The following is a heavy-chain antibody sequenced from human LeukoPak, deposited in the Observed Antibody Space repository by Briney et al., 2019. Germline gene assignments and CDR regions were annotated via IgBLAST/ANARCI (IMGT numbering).Heavy chain of an antibody. CDR3: ARQAPGYSYGYVY. CDR2: IYYSGDT. V-gene: IGHV4-39*01. D-gene: IGHD5-18*01. J-gene: IGHJ4*02. CDR1: GGSVSDINYF. Sequence: SETLSLTCTVSGGSVSDINYFWGWIRQPPGKGLEWIGSIYYSGDTYYNPSLKSRVTISVDTSKNQFSLKLSSVTAADTAVYYCARQAPGYSYGYVYWGQGTLVTVSS.